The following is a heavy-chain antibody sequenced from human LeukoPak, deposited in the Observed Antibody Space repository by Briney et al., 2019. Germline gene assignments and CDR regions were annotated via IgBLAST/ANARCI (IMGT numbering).Heavy chain of an antibody. J-gene: IGHJ4*02. D-gene: IGHD3-16*01. V-gene: IGHV3-33*01. Sequence: GGSLRLSCAQSGFTFSSYGMHWVREAPGKGLERVAVIWDDGSNKYYADSVKGRFTISRDNSKNTLYLQMNSLRAEATAVYYCARQGWGGNYFDYWGQGTLVTVSS. CDR2: IWDDGSNK. CDR3: ARQGWGGNYFDY. CDR1: GFTFSSYG.